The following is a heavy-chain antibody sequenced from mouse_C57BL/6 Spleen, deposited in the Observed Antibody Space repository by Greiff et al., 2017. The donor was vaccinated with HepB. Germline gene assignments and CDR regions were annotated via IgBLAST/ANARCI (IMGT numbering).Heavy chain of an antibody. CDR1: GFTFSSYA. CDR3: ARDGGLYDGYYQGVFDY. Sequence: EVQRVESGGGLVKPGGSLKLSCAASGFTFSSYAMSWVRQTPEKRLEWVATISDGGSYTYYPDNVKGRFTISRDNAKNNLYLQMSHLKSEDTAMYYCARDGGLYDGYYQGVFDYWGQGTTLTVSS. V-gene: IGHV5-4*01. CDR2: ISDGGSYT. D-gene: IGHD2-3*01. J-gene: IGHJ2*01.